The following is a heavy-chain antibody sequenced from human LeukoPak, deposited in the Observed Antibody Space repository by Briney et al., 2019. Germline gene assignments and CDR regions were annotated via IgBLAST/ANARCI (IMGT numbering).Heavy chain of an antibody. J-gene: IGHJ3*02. Sequence: GGSLRLSCAASGFTFSSYSMNWVRQAPGKGLEWVSSISRSSSYIYYADSVKGRFTISRDDAKNSLYLQMNSLRAEDTAVYYCARASPLHYYDSSGYPGPHDASDIWGQGTMVTVSS. CDR2: ISRSSSYI. D-gene: IGHD3-22*01. V-gene: IGHV3-21*01. CDR3: ARASPLHYYDSSGYPGPHDASDI. CDR1: GFTFSSYS.